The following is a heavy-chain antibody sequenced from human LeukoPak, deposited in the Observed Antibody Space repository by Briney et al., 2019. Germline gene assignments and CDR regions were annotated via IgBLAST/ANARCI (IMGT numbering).Heavy chain of an antibody. CDR1: GGSISSTNYY. V-gene: IGHV4-61*02. Sequence: SETLSLTCTVSGGSISSTNYYWNWIRLPAGKGLEWIGRIYTSGSTNYNPSLKSRVTISVDTSKNQFSLKLSSVTAADTAVYYCASNPVTTILGSLRRSGALDHWGQGTLVTVSS. CDR2: IYTSGST. D-gene: IGHD4-17*01. CDR3: ASNPVTTILGSLRRSGALDH. J-gene: IGHJ4*02.